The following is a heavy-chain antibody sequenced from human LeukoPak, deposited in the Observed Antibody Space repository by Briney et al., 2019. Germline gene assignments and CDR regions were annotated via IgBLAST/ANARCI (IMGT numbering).Heavy chain of an antibody. D-gene: IGHD3-10*01. V-gene: IGHV3-21*01. Sequence: KSGGSLRLSCAASGFTFSSYAMSWVRQAPGKGLQWVSSISSRSNYIYYANSVKGRFTISRDNAKNSLYLEMNSLKAEDTAVYSCSRIPWEEHGSGSYTFDSWGQGTLVTVSS. CDR2: ISSRSNYI. CDR1: GFTFSSYA. J-gene: IGHJ4*02. CDR3: SRIPWEEHGSGSYTFDS.